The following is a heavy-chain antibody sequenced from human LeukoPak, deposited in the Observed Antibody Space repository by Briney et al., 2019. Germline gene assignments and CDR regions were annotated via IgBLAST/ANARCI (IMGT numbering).Heavy chain of an antibody. J-gene: IGHJ3*02. V-gene: IGHV3-7*05. CDR3: ARDGGGDIVVAFAFDI. D-gene: IGHD2-15*01. Sequence: GGSLRLSCAASGFTFSNYWMSWVRQAPGKGLEWVAHINQDGSEKYYVDSVKGRFTISRDNAKNSLYLQMNSLRAEATAVDYCARDGGGDIVVAFAFDIWGQGTMVTVSS. CDR2: INQDGSEK. CDR1: GFTFSNYW.